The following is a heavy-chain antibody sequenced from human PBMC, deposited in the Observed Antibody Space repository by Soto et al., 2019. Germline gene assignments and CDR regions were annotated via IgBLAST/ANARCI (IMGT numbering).Heavy chain of an antibody. V-gene: IGHV1-2*02. CDR1: GYTFTGYY. D-gene: IGHD3-3*01. CDR3: ARNYYDFWSGYFWFDP. J-gene: IGHJ5*02. CDR2: INPNSGGT. Sequence: ASVKFSCKSSGYTFTGYYMHWVRQAPGQGLEWMGWINPNSGGTNYAQKFQGRVTMTRDTSISTAYMELSRLRSDDTAVYYCARNYYDFWSGYFWFDPLGQGTLFTV.